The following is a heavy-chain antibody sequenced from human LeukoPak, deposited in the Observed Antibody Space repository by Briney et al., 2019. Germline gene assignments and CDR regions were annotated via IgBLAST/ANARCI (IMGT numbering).Heavy chain of an antibody. CDR1: GGSISSSSSY. CDR3: ARVLLRFPSSWFDP. J-gene: IGHJ5*02. D-gene: IGHD3-3*01. V-gene: IGHV4-61*05. Sequence: MSSETLSLTCTVSGGSISSSSSYWGWIRQPPGKGLEWIGGIYYSGSTNYNPSLKSRVTISVDTSKNQFSLKLSSVTAADTAVYYCARVLLRFPSSWFDPWGQGTLVTVSS. CDR2: IYYSGST.